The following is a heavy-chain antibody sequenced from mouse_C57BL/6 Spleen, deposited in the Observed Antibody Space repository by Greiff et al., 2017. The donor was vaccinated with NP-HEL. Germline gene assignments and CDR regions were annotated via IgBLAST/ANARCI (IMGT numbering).Heavy chain of an antibody. CDR3: ASYDGYSHAMDY. V-gene: IGHV1-50*01. D-gene: IGHD2-3*01. J-gene: IGHJ4*01. CDR1: GYTFTSYW. CDR2: IDPSDSYT. Sequence: QVQLQQPGAELVKPGASVKLSCKASGYTFTSYWMQWVKQRPGQGLEWIGEIDPSDSYTNYNQKFKGKATLTVDTSSSTAYMQISSLTSEDSAVYYCASYDGYSHAMDYWGQRTSVTVSS.